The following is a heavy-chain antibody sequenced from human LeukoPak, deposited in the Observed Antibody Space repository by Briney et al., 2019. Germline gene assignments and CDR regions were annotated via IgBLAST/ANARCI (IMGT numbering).Heavy chain of an antibody. CDR3: ARSTIHETSHFDY. V-gene: IGHV1-2*06. Sequence: ASVKVSCKASGYTFTGYYMHWVRQAPGQGLEWMGRINPNSGGTNYAQKFQGRVTMTRDTSISTAYMELSRLRSDDTAVYYCARSTIHETSHFDYWGQGTLVTVSS. CDR2: INPNSGGT. J-gene: IGHJ4*02. D-gene: IGHD3-3*01. CDR1: GYTFTGYY.